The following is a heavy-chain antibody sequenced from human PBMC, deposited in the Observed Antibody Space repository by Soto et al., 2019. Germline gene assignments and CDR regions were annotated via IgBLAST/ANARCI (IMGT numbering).Heavy chain of an antibody. CDR2: IWYDGSNK. V-gene: IGHV3-33*01. D-gene: IGHD6-19*01. Sequence: PGGSLRLSCAASGSTFSSYGMHWVRQAPGKGLEWVAVIWYDGSNKYYADSVKGRFTISRDNSKNTLYLQMNSLRAEDTAVYYCASSGYSSVLNPFDYWGQGTLVTVSS. J-gene: IGHJ4*02. CDR1: GSTFSSYG. CDR3: ASSGYSSVLNPFDY.